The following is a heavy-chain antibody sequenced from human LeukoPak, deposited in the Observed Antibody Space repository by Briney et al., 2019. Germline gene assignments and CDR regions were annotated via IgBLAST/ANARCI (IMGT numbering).Heavy chain of an antibody. Sequence: PSHTLSLTCAVSGGSISSGGYSWSWIRQPPGRGLEWIGYIYHSGSTYYNPSLKSRVTISVDRSKNQFSLKLSSVTAADTAVYYCARVGGYASWYFDLWGRGTLVTVSS. CDR3: ARVGGYASWYFDL. J-gene: IGHJ2*01. CDR1: GGSISSGGYS. D-gene: IGHD6-25*01. CDR2: IYHSGST. V-gene: IGHV4-30-2*01.